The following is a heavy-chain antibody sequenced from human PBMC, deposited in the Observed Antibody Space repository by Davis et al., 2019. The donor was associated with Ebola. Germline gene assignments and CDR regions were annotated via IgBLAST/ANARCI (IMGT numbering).Heavy chain of an antibody. D-gene: IGHD4-23*01. J-gene: IGHJ5*02. CDR2: IRSKPNSYAT. Sequence: GESLKISCAASGFTFSGSAMHWVRPASGKGLEWVGRIRSKPNSYATAYAASVKGRFTISRDDSKNTAYLQMNSLRAEDTAVYYCATPQTTVVTGWFDPWGQGTLVTVSS. CDR1: GFTFSGSA. CDR3: ATPQTTVVTGWFDP. V-gene: IGHV3-73*01.